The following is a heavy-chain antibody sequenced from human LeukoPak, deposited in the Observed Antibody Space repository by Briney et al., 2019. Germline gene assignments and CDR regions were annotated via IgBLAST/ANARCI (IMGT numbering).Heavy chain of an antibody. CDR3: ARDRDYSNTERGFDY. D-gene: IGHD4-11*01. J-gene: IGHJ4*02. V-gene: IGHV1-2*02. CDR1: GYTFTDYY. Sequence: GASVKVSCKTSGYTFTDYYIHWVRQPPGQGLEWMGWINPNSGETNSAQKFQGRVTMTGDTSISTAYMELRRVTSDDTAVYYCARDRDYSNTERGFDYWGQGTLVTVSS. CDR2: INPNSGET.